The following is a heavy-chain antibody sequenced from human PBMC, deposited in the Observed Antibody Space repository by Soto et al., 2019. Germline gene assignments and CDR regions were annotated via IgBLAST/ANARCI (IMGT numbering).Heavy chain of an antibody. D-gene: IGHD3-9*01. V-gene: IGHV3-15*01. J-gene: IGHJ6*03. CDR3: TTDPEARGNSKYFDWLLSIQYYYYSMDV. CDR1: GFTFSNAW. Sequence: GGSLRLSCAASGFTFSNAWMSWVRQAPGKGLEWVGRIRSKTDGGTTDYAAPVKGRFTISREDSKNTLYLQMNSLKTEDTDVYYCTTDPEARGNSKYFDWLLSIQYYYYSMDVWGKGTTVTVSS. CDR2: IRSKTDGGTT.